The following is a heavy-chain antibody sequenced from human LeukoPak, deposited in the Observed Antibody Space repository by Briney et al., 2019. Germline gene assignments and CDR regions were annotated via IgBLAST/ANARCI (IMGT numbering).Heavy chain of an antibody. Sequence: PGGSLSLSCAASGFTFSSYGMHWVRQAPGKGLEWVAVISYDGSNKYYADSVKGRFTISRDNSKNTLYLQMNSLRAEDTAVYYCAKDLRGYVDYWGQGTLVTVSS. J-gene: IGHJ4*02. V-gene: IGHV3-30*18. D-gene: IGHD5-12*01. CDR2: ISYDGSNK. CDR3: AKDLRGYVDY. CDR1: GFTFSSYG.